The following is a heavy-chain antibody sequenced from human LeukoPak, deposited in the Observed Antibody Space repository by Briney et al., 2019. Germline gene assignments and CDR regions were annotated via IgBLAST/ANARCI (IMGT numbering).Heavy chain of an antibody. Sequence: GGSLRLSCAASGFTVSSNYMSWVRQAPGKGLEWVSIIYSDGSTYYADSVKGRFTISRDNSKNTLYLQMNSLRAEDTAVYYCAKAGEVGATPDYWGQGTLVTVSS. D-gene: IGHD1-26*01. CDR2: IYSDGST. CDR1: GFTVSSNY. J-gene: IGHJ4*02. CDR3: AKAGEVGATPDY. V-gene: IGHV3-66*02.